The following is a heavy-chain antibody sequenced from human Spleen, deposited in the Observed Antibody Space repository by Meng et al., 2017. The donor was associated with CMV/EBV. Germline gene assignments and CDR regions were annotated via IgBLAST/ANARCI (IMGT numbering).Heavy chain of an antibody. J-gene: IGHJ4*02. CDR1: GYTFTGYY. Sequence: ASVKVSCKASGYTFTGYYMHWVRQAPGQGLEWMGWINPNSGGTNYAQKFQGRVTTTRDTSITTAYMELTRLTSDDTAVYYCARTLYYYGSGSYIPVDNWGQGTLVTVSS. CDR3: ARTLYYYGSGSYIPVDN. CDR2: INPNSGGT. D-gene: IGHD3-10*01. V-gene: IGHV1-2*02.